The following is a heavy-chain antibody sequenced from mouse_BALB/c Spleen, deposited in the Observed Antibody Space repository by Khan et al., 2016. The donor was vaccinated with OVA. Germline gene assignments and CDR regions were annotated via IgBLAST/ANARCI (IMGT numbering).Heavy chain of an antibody. D-gene: IGHD1-1*01. Sequence: VQLQESGAELAKPGASVKMSCKASGYTFINSWILWVKQRPGQGLEWIGYINPSTGYTEYNQNFQDKATLTADTSSNTAYMQLSSLTSEDAAGYYCARMVLRWYVDDWGQGTTLTVSS. CDR3: ARMVLRWYVDD. J-gene: IGHJ2*01. V-gene: IGHV1-7*01. CDR1: GYTFINSW. CDR2: INPSTGYT.